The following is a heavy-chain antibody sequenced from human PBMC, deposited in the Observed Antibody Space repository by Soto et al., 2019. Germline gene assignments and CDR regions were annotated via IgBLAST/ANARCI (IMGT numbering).Heavy chain of an antibody. CDR3: AKGTGGPDGMDV. CDR2: IYSGGDTT. J-gene: IGHJ6*02. D-gene: IGHD7-27*01. Sequence: EVQLLESGGGLVQPGGSLRLSCAASGFTFSSYAMTWVRQAPGKGLEWVSTIYSGGDTTLYADSVKGRFTIARDNSKNTLYLQMNSLRAEDTAVYYCAKGTGGPDGMDVWGQGTTVTVSS. CDR1: GFTFSSYA. V-gene: IGHV3-23*01.